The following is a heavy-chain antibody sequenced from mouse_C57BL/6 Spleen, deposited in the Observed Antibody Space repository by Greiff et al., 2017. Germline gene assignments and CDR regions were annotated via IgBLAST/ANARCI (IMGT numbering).Heavy chain of an antibody. CDR2: IDPSDSYT. CDR1: GYTFTSYW. J-gene: IGHJ2*01. CDR3: ARKGYFDY. Sequence: VQLKQPGAELVKPGASVKLSCKASGYTFTSYWMQWVKQRPGQGLEWIGEIDPSDSYTNYNQKFKGKATLTVDTSSSTAYMQLSSLTSEDSAVYYCARKGYFDYWGQGTTLTVSS. V-gene: IGHV1-50*01.